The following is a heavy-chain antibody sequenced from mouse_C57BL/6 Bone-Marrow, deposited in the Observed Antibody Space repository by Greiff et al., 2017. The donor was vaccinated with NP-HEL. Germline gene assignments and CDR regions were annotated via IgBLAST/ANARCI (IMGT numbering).Heavy chain of an antibody. Sequence: EVQRVESEGGLVQPGSSMKLSCTASGFTFSDYYMAWVRQVPEKGLEWVANINYDGSSTYYLESLKSRFIISSDNAKNILYLQMSSLKSEDTATYYCARDDGYYAGFAYWGQGTLVTVSA. V-gene: IGHV5-16*01. CDR1: GFTFSDYY. D-gene: IGHD2-3*01. CDR2: INYDGSST. CDR3: ARDDGYYAGFAY. J-gene: IGHJ3*01.